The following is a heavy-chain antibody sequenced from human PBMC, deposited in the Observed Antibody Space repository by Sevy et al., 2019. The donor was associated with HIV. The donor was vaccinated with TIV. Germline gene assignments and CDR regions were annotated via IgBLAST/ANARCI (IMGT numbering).Heavy chain of an antibody. D-gene: IGHD6-13*01. J-gene: IGHJ4*02. CDR3: ARDRRAGYSSNWYRDFDY. V-gene: IGHV3-30*04. CDR1: GFTFATYA. CDR2: LSYGGNNR. Sequence: GGSLRLSCAASGFTFATYAMHWVRQAPGKGLDWVAVLSYGGNNRNYAESVKGRFTISRDSSKTTLYLEMHSLRAEDTALYYCARDRRAGYSSNWYRDFDYWGQGTLVTVSS.